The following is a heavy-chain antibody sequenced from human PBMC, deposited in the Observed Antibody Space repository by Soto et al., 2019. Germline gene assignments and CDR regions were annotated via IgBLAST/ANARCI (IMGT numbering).Heavy chain of an antibody. CDR1: GGSISSGGYH. D-gene: IGHD5-18*01. CDR3: ARAGSTDTAIIEEYYFDY. V-gene: IGHV4-31*03. J-gene: IGHJ4*02. CDR2: IYYSGST. Sequence: QVQLQESGPGLVKPSQTLSLTCTVSGGSISSGGYHWSWIRQHPGKGLEWIGYIYYSGSTYYNPSLKSRVTMSLDTSKNQFSLKLSSVTAADTAVYYCARAGSTDTAIIEEYYFDYWGQGTLVNVFS.